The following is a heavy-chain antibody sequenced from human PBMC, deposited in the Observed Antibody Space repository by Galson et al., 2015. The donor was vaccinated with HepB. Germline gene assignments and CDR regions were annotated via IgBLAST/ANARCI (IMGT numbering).Heavy chain of an antibody. Sequence: SLRLSCAASGFTFSSYAMSWVRQAPGKGLEWVSAISGSGGSTYYADSVKGRFTISRDNSKNTLYLQMNSLRAEDTAVYYCAKDRIAAAGLPEDAFDIWGQGTMVTASS. D-gene: IGHD6-13*01. CDR3: AKDRIAAAGLPEDAFDI. CDR2: ISGSGGST. J-gene: IGHJ3*02. V-gene: IGHV3-23*01. CDR1: GFTFSSYA.